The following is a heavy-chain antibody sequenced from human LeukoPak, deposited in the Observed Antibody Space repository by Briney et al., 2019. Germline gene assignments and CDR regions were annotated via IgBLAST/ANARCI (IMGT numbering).Heavy chain of an antibody. Sequence: GESLKISCKGSGFSFADYWIAWVRQLPGKGLEWMGIIYSGDSSIRYSPSFQGQVTISADKSTNTAYLQWSSLKAPDTAMYYCARHGPSFVSDYYYALDVWGQGTTVTVSS. V-gene: IGHV5-51*01. CDR1: GFSFADYW. J-gene: IGHJ6*02. CDR3: ARHGPSFVSDYYYALDV. CDR2: IYSGDSSI. D-gene: IGHD6-25*01.